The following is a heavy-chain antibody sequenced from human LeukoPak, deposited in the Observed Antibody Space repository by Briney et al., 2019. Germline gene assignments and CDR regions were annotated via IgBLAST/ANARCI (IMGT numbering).Heavy chain of an antibody. CDR2: ISGSGGST. Sequence: GGSLRLSCAASGFTFSNYAMSWVRQAPGKGQEWVSGISGSGGSTYYADSVKGRFAISRDNSKNTLYLQMNSLRAEDTAVYFCAKGARYCSGGSCFDEYYFDYWGQGTLVTVSS. V-gene: IGHV3-23*01. D-gene: IGHD2-15*01. CDR3: AKGARYCSGGSCFDEYYFDY. CDR1: GFTFSNYA. J-gene: IGHJ4*02.